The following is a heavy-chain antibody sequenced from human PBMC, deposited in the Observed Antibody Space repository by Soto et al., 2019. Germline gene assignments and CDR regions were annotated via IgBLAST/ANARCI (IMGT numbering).Heavy chain of an antibody. Sequence: GASVKVSCKASGGTFRSYVISWVRQAPGQGLEWMGGIIPIFGTANYAQKFQGRVTITADESTSTAYMELSSLRSEDTAVYHCARDDYGGDSGYSAMDVRGQGTTVTVSS. CDR3: ARDDYGGDSGYSAMDV. D-gene: IGHD2-21*02. CDR1: GGTFRSYV. CDR2: IIPIFGTA. V-gene: IGHV1-69*13. J-gene: IGHJ6*02.